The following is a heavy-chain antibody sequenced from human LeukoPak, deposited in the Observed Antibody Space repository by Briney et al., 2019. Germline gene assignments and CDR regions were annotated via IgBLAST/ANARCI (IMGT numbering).Heavy chain of an antibody. V-gene: IGHV3-30*02. CDR3: AKDRGQQLVVPYYFDY. CDR1: GFTFSSCG. Sequence: QAGGSLRLSCAASGFTFSSCGMYWVRQAPGKGLGWVAFIRYDGNNKYYADSVKGRFTISRDNSKNTLYLQMNSLRDEDTAVYYCAKDRGQQLVVPYYFDYWGQGTLVTVSS. J-gene: IGHJ4*02. D-gene: IGHD6-13*01. CDR2: IRYDGNNK.